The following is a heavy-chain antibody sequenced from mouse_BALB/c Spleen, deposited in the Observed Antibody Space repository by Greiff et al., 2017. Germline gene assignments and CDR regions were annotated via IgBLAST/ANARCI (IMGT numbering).Heavy chain of an antibody. CDR3: ARATATFDH. CDR2: ISSGGSYT. Sequence: EVQGVESGGGLVQPGGSLKLSCAASGFTFSSYGMSWVRQTPDKRLELVATISSGGSYTYYPDSVKGRFTISRDNAKNTLYLQMSSLKSEDTAMYYCARATATFDHWGQGTTLTVSS. CDR1: GFTFSSYG. D-gene: IGHD1-2*01. V-gene: IGHV5-6*01. J-gene: IGHJ2*01.